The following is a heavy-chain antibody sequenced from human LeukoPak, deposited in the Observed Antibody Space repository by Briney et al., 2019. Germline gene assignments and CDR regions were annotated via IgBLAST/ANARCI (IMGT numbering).Heavy chain of an antibody. CDR1: GGTFSSYA. CDR3: ARDVYGLDV. CDR2: INVSGGGT. J-gene: IGHJ6*02. Sequence: ASVKVSCKASGGTFSSYAISWVRQAPGQGLEWMGVINVSGGGTTYAQRFQGRVTMTRDTSTSTVYMELGSLRSDDTAVYYCARDVYGLDVWGQGTTVTVSS. V-gene: IGHV1-46*01.